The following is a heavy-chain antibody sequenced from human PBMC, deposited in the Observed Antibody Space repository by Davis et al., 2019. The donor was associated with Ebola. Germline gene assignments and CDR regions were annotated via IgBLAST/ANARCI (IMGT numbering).Heavy chain of an antibody. CDR3: ARTAGDFWSGYYSGNWFDP. CDR2: IYYSGST. Sequence: SETLSLTCTVSGGSISSYYWSWIRQPPGKGLEWIGYIYYSGSTNYNPSLKSRVTISVDTSKNQFPLKLSSVTAADTAVYYCARTAGDFWSGYYSGNWFDPWGQGTLVTVSS. CDR1: GGSISSYY. D-gene: IGHD3-3*01. J-gene: IGHJ5*02. V-gene: IGHV4-59*08.